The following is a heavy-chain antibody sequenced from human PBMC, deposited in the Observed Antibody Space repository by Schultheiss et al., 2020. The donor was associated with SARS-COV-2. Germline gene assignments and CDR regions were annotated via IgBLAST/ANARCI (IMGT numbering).Heavy chain of an antibody. J-gene: IGHJ4*02. CDR1: GGSISSSSYY. V-gene: IGHV4-39*01. CDR3: ASLSIVGADFDY. CDR2: IYYGGST. D-gene: IGHD1-26*01. Sequence: GSLRLSCTVSGGSISSSSYYWGWIRQPPGTGLEWIGSIYYGGSTYYNPSLESRVTISVDTSKNQFSLKLSSVTAADTAVYYCASLSIVGADFDYWGQGTLVTVSS.